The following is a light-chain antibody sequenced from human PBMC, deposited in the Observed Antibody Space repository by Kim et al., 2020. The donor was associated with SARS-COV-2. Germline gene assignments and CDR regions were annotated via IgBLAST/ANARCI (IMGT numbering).Light chain of an antibody. CDR3: CSYAGSWV. V-gene: IGLV2-11*01. Sequence: SPEQSVTSAGTGTSSEVGGYNYVSWDQQHAGKAPKRMIYDVSKRPSGVPDRFSGSKSGNTASLTISGLQAEDEADYYCCSYAGSWVFGGGTQLTVL. J-gene: IGLJ3*02. CDR2: DVS. CDR1: SSEVGGYNY.